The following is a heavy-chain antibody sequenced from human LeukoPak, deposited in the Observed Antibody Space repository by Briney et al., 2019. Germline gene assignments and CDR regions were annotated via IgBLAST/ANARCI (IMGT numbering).Heavy chain of an antibody. CDR3: ATPSIAVAGTKYFDY. V-gene: IGHV1-24*01. D-gene: IGHD6-19*01. Sequence: GASVEVSCKVSGYTLTELSMHWVRQAPGKGLEWMGGFDPEDGETIYAQKFQGRVTMTEDTSTDTAYMELSSLRSEDTAVYYCATPSIAVAGTKYFDYWGQGTLVTVSS. CDR2: FDPEDGET. J-gene: IGHJ4*02. CDR1: GYTLTELS.